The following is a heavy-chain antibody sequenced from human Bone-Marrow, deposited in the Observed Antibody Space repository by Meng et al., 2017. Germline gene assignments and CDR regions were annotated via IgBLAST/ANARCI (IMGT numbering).Heavy chain of an antibody. CDR2: IIPIFGTA. CDR1: GGTFSSYA. Sequence: SVKVSCKASGGTFSSYAISWVRQAPGQGLEWMGGIIPIFGTANYAQKFQGRVTITTDESTSTAYMELSSLRSEDTAVYYCASYCGGDCYEGGYWGQETLVTVSS. CDR3: ASYCGGDCYEGGY. J-gene: IGHJ4*02. D-gene: IGHD2-21*02. V-gene: IGHV1-69*05.